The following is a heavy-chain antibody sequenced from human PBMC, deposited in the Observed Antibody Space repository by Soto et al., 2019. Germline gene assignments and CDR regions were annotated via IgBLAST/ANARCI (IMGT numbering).Heavy chain of an antibody. J-gene: IGHJ6*02. CDR1: GYTFTGYY. D-gene: IGHD3-10*01. V-gene: IGHV1-2*04. CDR3: ARDPLYYYGSGSSYNNYYGMDV. Sequence: ASVKVSCKASGYTFTGYYMHWVRQAPGQGLEWMGWINPNSGGTNYAQKFQGWVTMTRDTSISTAYMELSRLRSDDTAVYYCARDPLYYYGSGSSYNNYYGMDVWGQGTTVTVS. CDR2: INPNSGGT.